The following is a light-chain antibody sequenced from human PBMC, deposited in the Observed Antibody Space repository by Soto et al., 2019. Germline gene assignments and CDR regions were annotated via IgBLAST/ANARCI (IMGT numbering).Light chain of an antibody. Sequence: IFLTQAPGTPSFFSGGKNTLSCRARQPITSRYLAWYQHQPGQAPRLLIYRTFARAPGIPDRFSGGGSGTDFTLTISRLEREDFAVYYCQQYDTSTPTFGQGTRLEIK. CDR1: QPITSRY. V-gene: IGKV3-20*01. CDR2: RTF. J-gene: IGKJ5*01. CDR3: QQYDTSTPT.